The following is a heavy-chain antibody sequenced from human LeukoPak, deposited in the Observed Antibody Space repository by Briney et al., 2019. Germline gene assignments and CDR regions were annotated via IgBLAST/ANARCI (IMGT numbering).Heavy chain of an antibody. Sequence: PGGSLRLSCAASGLPFDNYGMAWVRQAPGKGLEWVSGITWNGGITAYADSVKGRFTISRDNAKNSLYLQMNSLRAEDTALYYCARDGPVAGVELDQWGQGTLVTVSS. J-gene: IGHJ4*02. CDR1: GLPFDNYG. CDR2: ITWNGGIT. D-gene: IGHD6-19*01. V-gene: IGHV3-20*04. CDR3: ARDGPVAGVELDQ.